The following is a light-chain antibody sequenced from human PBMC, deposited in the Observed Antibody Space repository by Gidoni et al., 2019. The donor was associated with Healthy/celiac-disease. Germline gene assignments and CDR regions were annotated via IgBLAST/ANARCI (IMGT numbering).Light chain of an antibody. CDR3: QQYNNWLT. CDR1: QSVSSN. V-gene: IGKV3D-15*01. Sequence: ELVMTQSPATLSVSPGERATLSCRASQSVSSNLAWYQQKPGQAPRLLIYGASTRATGIPARFRGSGSGTEFTLTISSLQSEDFAVYYCQQYNNWLTFGGGTKVEIK. J-gene: IGKJ4*01. CDR2: GAS.